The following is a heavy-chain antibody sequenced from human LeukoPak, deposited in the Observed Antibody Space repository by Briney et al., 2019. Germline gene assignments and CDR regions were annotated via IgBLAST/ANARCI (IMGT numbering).Heavy chain of an antibody. J-gene: IGHJ3*02. CDR1: GFTFSSYW. V-gene: IGHV3-74*01. CDR2: INSDGSST. D-gene: IGHD2-15*01. CDR3: AKDRGGGGSSDAFDI. Sequence: GGSLRLSCAASGFTFSSYWMHWVRQAPGKGLVWVSRINSDGSSTSYADSVKGRFTISSDNAKNTLYLQMNSLRAEDTALYYCAKDRGGGGSSDAFDIWGQGTMVTVSS.